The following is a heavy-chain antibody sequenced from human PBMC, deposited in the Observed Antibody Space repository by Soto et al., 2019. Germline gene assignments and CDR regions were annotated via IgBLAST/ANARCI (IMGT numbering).Heavy chain of an antibody. CDR1: GGTFSSYA. CDR3: ASPTREWLPPARDYYYGMDV. Sequence: QVRLVQSGAEAKKPGSSVKVSCKASGGTFSSYAISWVRQAPGQGLEWMGGIIPIFGTANYAQKFQGRVTITADKSTSSAYMELSSLRSEDTAVYYCASPTREWLPPARDYYYGMDVWGQGTTVTVSS. J-gene: IGHJ6*02. V-gene: IGHV1-69*06. D-gene: IGHD3-3*01. CDR2: IIPIFGTA.